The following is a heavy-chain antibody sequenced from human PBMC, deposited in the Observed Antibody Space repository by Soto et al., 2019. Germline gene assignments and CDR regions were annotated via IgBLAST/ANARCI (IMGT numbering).Heavy chain of an antibody. CDR1: GFIFSGYS. J-gene: IGHJ4*02. D-gene: IGHD6-13*01. CDR3: AKFTEPGYSSIWYYFEY. CDR2: TSSRSTNI. V-gene: IGHV3-21*06. Sequence: XGSLKLSCVGAGFIFSGYSMAWVRQAPGMGLEWVASTSSRSTNIDYADSVKGRFSISRDNANNLVSLQMSSLRGEDTALYYCAKFTEPGYSSIWYYFEYWGQGTPVTVSS.